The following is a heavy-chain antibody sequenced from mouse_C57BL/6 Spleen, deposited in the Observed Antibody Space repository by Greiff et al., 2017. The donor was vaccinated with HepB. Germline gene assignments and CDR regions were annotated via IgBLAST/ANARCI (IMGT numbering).Heavy chain of an antibody. CDR1: GYTFTSYW. Sequence: QVQLKQPGAELVKPGASVKLSCKASGYTFTSYWMHWVKQRPGQGLEWIGMIHPNSGSTNYNEKFKSKATLTVDKSSSTAYMQLSSLTSEDSAVYYCARSGYGSSYYAMDYWGQGTSVTVSS. CDR2: IHPNSGST. J-gene: IGHJ4*01. D-gene: IGHD1-1*01. V-gene: IGHV1-64*01. CDR3: ARSGYGSSYYAMDY.